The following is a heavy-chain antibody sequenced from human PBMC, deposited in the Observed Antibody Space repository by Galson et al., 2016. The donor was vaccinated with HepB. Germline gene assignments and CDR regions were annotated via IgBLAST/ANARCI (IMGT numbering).Heavy chain of an antibody. CDR2: LSGYTGDT. D-gene: IGHD1-26*01. J-gene: IGHJ5*01. CDR1: GFIFTNYG. V-gene: IGHV1-18*01. CDR3: ARSFYNRHASWFDS. Sequence: SVKVSCKASGFIFTNYGFIWVRQAPGQGLERMGWLSGYTGDTDYAQRVQDRITLTRETSTTTVYMELRNLTSDDTAVYFCARSFYNRHASWFDSWGQGTLVTVSS.